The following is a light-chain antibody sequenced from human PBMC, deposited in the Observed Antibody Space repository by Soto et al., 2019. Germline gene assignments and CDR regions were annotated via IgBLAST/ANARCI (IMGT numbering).Light chain of an antibody. CDR1: QSVSSSY. Sequence: EIVLTQSPGTLSLSPGERATLSCRASQSVSSSYLAWYQQKPGQAPRLLIYGASSSDTGIPDRFSGSGSGTDVTLTISRLEPEDFSVYYCQQYGSSPWTFGQGTQVKIK. CDR2: GAS. J-gene: IGKJ1*01. CDR3: QQYGSSPWT. V-gene: IGKV3-20*01.